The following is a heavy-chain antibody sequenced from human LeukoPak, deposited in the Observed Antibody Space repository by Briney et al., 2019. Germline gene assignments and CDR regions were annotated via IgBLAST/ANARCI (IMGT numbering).Heavy chain of an antibody. CDR1: GFTFSSYA. V-gene: IGHV3-23*01. J-gene: IGHJ5*02. CDR2: ISGSGGST. D-gene: IGHD6-13*01. Sequence: GGSLRLSCAASGFTFSSYAMSWVRQAPGKGLEWASAISGSGGSTYYADSVKGRSPISRDNSKNTLYLQMNSLRAEDKAVYYCANHSAAGTRNNWFDPWGQGTLVTVSS. CDR3: ANHSAAGTRNNWFDP.